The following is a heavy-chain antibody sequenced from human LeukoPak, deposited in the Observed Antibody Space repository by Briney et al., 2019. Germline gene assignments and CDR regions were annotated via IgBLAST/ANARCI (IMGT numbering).Heavy chain of an antibody. V-gene: IGHV4-59*08. CDR2: IYHTGST. Sequence: PSETLSLTCTISGGSVSDYYWSWIRQSPGKGLEWIGYIYHTGSTNYNPSLKSRVTISVDTSKNQFSLKLSSVTAADTAVYYCARHIGYCSSTSCHFDYWGQGTLVTVSS. J-gene: IGHJ4*02. CDR3: ARHIGYCSSTSCHFDY. D-gene: IGHD2-2*01. CDR1: GGSVSDYY.